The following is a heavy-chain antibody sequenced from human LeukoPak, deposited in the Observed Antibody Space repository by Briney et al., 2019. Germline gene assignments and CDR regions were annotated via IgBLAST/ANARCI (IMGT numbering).Heavy chain of an antibody. J-gene: IGHJ3*01. CDR1: GSTFNTYW. CDR3: ARWQWTAFDF. V-gene: IGHV3-7*01. D-gene: IGHD6-19*01. CDR2: IKPDGNER. Sequence: HPGGSPRLSCAASGSTFNTYWISWVRQAPGKGLQWVANIKPDGNERYYVDYVKGRFTISRDNARSSLYLQMNSLRVEDTAIYYCARWQWTAFDFWGQGTMVTVSS.